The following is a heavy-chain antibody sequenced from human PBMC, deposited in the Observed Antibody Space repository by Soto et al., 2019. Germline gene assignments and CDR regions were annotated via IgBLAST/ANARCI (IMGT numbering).Heavy chain of an antibody. D-gene: IGHD5-18*01. J-gene: IGHJ6*02. CDR3: ACIFSGGYGYGFYYYGMDV. Sequence: SETLSLTCTVSGGSISSYYWSWIRQPPGKGLEWIGSIYYSGSTYYNPSLKSRVTISVDTSKNQFSLKLSSVTAADTAVYYCACIFSGGYGYGFYYYGMDVWGQGTTVTVSS. V-gene: IGHV4-59*05. CDR2: IYYSGST. CDR1: GGSISSYY.